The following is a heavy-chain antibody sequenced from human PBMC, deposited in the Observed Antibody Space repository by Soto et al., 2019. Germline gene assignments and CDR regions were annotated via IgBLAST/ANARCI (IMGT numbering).Heavy chain of an antibody. D-gene: IGHD3-10*01. CDR3: ARLRWGVTSDFDY. Sequence: QVQLQESGPGLVKPSETLSLTCTVSGGSINSYYWSWIRQSPGRGLEWIGYISYSGSTNFNPSLKSRVTMSVDTSKNQFSLKLSSVTAADTAVYYCARLRWGVTSDFDYWGQGTLVTVSS. CDR1: GGSINSYY. V-gene: IGHV4-59*08. J-gene: IGHJ4*02. CDR2: ISYSGST.